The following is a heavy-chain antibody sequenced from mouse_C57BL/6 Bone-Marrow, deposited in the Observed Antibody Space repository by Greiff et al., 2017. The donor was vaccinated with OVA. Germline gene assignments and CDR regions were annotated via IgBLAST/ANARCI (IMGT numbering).Heavy chain of an antibody. V-gene: IGHV3-6*01. CDR3: ARVGYYGSRFSFAY. Sequence: EVQLQQSGPGLVKPSQSLSLTCSVTGYSITSGYYWNWIRQFPGNKLEWMGYISYDGSNNYNPSLKNRISITRDTSKNQFFLKLNSVTTEDTATYYCARVGYYGSRFSFAYWGQGTLVTVSA. CDR2: ISYDGSN. J-gene: IGHJ3*01. CDR1: GYSITSGYY. D-gene: IGHD1-1*01.